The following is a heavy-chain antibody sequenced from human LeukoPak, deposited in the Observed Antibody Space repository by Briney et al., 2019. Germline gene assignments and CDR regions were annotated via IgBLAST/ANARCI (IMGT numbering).Heavy chain of an antibody. CDR2: IYYSGNT. Sequence: SETLSLTCTVSGGSISSSSYYWGWIRQPPWKGLEWIGSIYYSGNTYYNPSLKSRVTISVDTSKNQVSLKLSSVTAADTAVYYCARHRYVDWHFDYWGQGTLVTVSS. CDR1: GGSISSSSYY. D-gene: IGHD3-9*01. J-gene: IGHJ4*02. CDR3: ARHRYVDWHFDY. V-gene: IGHV4-39*01.